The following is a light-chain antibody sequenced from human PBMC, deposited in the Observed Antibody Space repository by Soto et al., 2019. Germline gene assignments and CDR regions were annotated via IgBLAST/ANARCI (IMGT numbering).Light chain of an antibody. J-gene: IGKJ4*01. V-gene: IGKV1-33*01. CDR3: QQFDNLPLT. CDR2: DAS. CDR1: QDISNY. Sequence: DIQMTQSPSSLSASVGDRVTITCQASQDISNYLNWYQQKPGKVPKLLIYDASNLETGVPSRSSGSGSGTDFTFTISSLQPEDIATYYCQQFDNLPLTFGGGTKVEIK.